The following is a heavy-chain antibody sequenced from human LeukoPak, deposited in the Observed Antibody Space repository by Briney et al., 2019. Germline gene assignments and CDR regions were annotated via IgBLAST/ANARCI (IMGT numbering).Heavy chain of an antibody. CDR1: GGSISNTNW. V-gene: IGHV4-4*02. J-gene: IGHJ4*02. CDR2: IYYSGST. D-gene: IGHD3-10*01. Sequence: SGTLSLTCGVSGGSISNTNWWSWVRQPPGKGLEWIGYIYYSGSTNYNPSLKSRVTISVDTSKNQFSLKLSSVTAADTAVYYCARVGTYGSGSYLSWLDYWGQGTPVTVSS. CDR3: ARVGTYGSGSYLSWLDY.